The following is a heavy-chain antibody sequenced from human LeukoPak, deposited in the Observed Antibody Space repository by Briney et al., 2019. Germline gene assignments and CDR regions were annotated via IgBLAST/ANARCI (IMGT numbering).Heavy chain of an antibody. Sequence: PGGSLRLSCAASGFTFSSYAMSWVRQAPGKGLEWVSAISGSGGSTYYADSVKGRFTISRDNSKNTLYLQMNSLRAEDTAVYYCAKYYYDGSGYQAFDYWGQGTLVTVSS. CDR2: ISGSGGST. J-gene: IGHJ4*02. CDR3: AKYYYDGSGYQAFDY. CDR1: GFTFSSYA. V-gene: IGHV3-23*01. D-gene: IGHD3-22*01.